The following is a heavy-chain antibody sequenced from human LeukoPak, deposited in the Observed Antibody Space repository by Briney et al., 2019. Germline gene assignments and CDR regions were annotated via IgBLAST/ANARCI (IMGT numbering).Heavy chain of an antibody. CDR1: GGSISSYY. V-gene: IGHV4-59*01. Sequence: SETLSLTCTVSGGSISSYYWSWIRQPPGKGLEWIGYIYYSGSTKYNPSLKSRVTISVDMSKNQFSLKLSSVTAADTAVYYCARTRKYSSGLFDYWGQGTLVTVSS. CDR3: ARTRKYSSGLFDY. D-gene: IGHD6-19*01. J-gene: IGHJ4*02. CDR2: IYYSGST.